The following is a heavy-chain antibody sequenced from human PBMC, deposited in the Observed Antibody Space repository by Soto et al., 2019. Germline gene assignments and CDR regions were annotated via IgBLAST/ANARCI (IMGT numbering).Heavy chain of an antibody. J-gene: IGHJ6*02. CDR3: AGDTVMGDYYGMDV. D-gene: IGHD4-4*01. CDR2: ISYDGSNK. V-gene: IGHV3-30-3*01. Sequence: GGSLRLSCAASGFTFSSYAMYWVRQAPGKGLEWVAVISYDGSNKYYADSVKGRFTISRDNSKNTLYLQMNSLRAEDTAVYYCAGDTVMGDYYGMDVWGQGTTVTVSS. CDR1: GFTFSSYA.